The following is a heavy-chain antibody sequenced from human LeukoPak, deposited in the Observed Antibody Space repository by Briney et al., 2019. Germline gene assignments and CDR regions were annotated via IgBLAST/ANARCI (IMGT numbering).Heavy chain of an antibody. CDR2: INVSGGTT. CDR1: GFTFSSYA. V-gene: IGHV3-23*01. J-gene: IGHJ6*01. Sequence: PGGSLRLSCAASGFTFSSYAMTWVRQAPGKGLDWVSTINVSGGTTYYAESVKGRFTISRDNSKNTLYLQMNTLRAEDTAVYHCAKYGRSGYFSGRELWAEGTTVPVSS. CDR3: AKYGRSGYFSGREL. D-gene: IGHD6-19*01.